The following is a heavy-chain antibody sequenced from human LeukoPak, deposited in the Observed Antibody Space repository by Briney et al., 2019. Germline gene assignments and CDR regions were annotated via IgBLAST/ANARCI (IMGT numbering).Heavy chain of an antibody. CDR1: GGSFSGYY. Sequence: SETLSLTCAVYGGSFSGYYWSWIRQPPGKGLEWIGEINHSGSTNYNPSLKSRVTISVDTSKNQFSLKLSSVTAADTAVYYCARQEHFDWLVVAFDIWGQGTMVTVSS. CDR3: ARQEHFDWLVVAFDI. D-gene: IGHD3-9*01. V-gene: IGHV4-34*01. J-gene: IGHJ3*02. CDR2: INHSGST.